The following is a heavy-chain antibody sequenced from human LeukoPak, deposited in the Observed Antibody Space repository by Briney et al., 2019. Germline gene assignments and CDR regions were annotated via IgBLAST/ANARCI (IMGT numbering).Heavy chain of an antibody. J-gene: IGHJ6*02. V-gene: IGHV1-18*01. Sequence: ASVKVSCKATSRISWVRQAPGQGLEWMGWIGTYGGDTYYAQKFQGRITVTTDTSTSTVYMELRTLRSDDTAVYYCARVWYDSGNHLYFYYGLDVWGQGTTVTVSS. CDR2: IGTYGGDT. CDR1: TSR. D-gene: IGHD3-22*01. CDR3: ARVWYDSGNHLYFYYGLDV.